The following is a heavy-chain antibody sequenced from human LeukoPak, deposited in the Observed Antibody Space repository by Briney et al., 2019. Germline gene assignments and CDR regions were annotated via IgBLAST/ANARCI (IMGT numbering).Heavy chain of an antibody. J-gene: IGHJ6*03. CDR3: ARVAARPRRFYYYYMDV. CDR1: GGPISSSSYY. D-gene: IGHD6-6*01. V-gene: IGHV4-39*07. Sequence: PSETLSLTCIVSGGPISSSSYYWGWIRQPPGKGLEWIGSIYYSGSTYYNPSLKSRVTISVDTSKDQFSLKLSSVTAADTAVYYCARVAARPRRFYYYYMDVWGKGTTVTVSS. CDR2: IYYSGST.